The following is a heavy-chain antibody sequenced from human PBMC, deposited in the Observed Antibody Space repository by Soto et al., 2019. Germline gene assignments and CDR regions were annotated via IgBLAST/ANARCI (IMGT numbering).Heavy chain of an antibody. V-gene: IGHV3-23*01. CDR3: AKKVVSAKSWFER. D-gene: IGHD2-15*01. CDR1: GFTFSSYA. CDR2: ISDSVGKT. Sequence: RGSLTLSCAAYGFTFSSYAMNWVRQAPGKGLEWVSLISDSVGKTYCADSVKGRFSISGNSSKNMLYLQMNSLRAEDTAVYYCAKKVVSAKSWFERWGKGNLVTVSS. J-gene: IGHJ5*02.